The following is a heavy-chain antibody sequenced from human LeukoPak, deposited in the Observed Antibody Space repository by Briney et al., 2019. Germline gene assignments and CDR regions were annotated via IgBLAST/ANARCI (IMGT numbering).Heavy chain of an antibody. V-gene: IGHV1-18*01. CDR2: ISAYNGNT. CDR3: AKYSTTGTYNWFDP. Sequence: ASVKVSRKASGYTFTSYGISWVRQAPGQGLEWMGWISAYNGNTNYAQKLQGRVTMTTDTSTSTAYMELRSLRSDDTAVYYCAKYSTTGTYNWFDPWGQGTLVTVSS. D-gene: IGHD1-1*01. J-gene: IGHJ5*02. CDR1: GYTFTSYG.